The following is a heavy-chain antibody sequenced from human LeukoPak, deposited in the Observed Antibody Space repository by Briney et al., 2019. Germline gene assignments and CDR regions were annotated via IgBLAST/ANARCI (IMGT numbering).Heavy chain of an antibody. J-gene: IGHJ4*02. CDR1: GGSISSSSYY. V-gene: IGHV4-39*07. CDR2: IYYSGST. Sequence: TSSETLSLTCTVSGGSISSSSYYWGWIRQPPGKGLEWIGSIYYSGSTYYNPSLKSRITTSVDTTKNQFSLMLSSVTAADTAVYYCARVGPLTTKVTTGGVDYWGQGTLVTVSS. CDR3: ARVGPLTTKVTTGGVDY. D-gene: IGHD4-17*01.